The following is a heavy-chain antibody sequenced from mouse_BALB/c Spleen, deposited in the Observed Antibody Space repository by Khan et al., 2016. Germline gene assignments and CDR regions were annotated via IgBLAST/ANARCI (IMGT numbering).Heavy chain of an antibody. CDR1: GFTFSGFG. V-gene: IGHV5-17*02. CDR2: ISSGSTNF. Sequence: EVELVESGGDLVQPGGSRKLSCAASGFTFSGFGMHWVRQAPEKGLEWVAYISSGSTNFYYADTVKGRFTISRDNPKNTLFLQMPSLRSEDTAMYYCARMGGSDAMDYWGQGTSVTVSS. CDR3: ARMGGSDAMDY. J-gene: IGHJ4*01.